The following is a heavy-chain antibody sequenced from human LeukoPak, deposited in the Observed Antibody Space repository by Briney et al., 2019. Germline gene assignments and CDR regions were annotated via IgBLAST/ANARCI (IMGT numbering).Heavy chain of an antibody. CDR1: GFTFDDYG. CDR2: INWNGGSK. J-gene: IGHJ4*02. D-gene: IGHD3-10*01. V-gene: IGHV3-20*04. Sequence: GVSLRLSCAASGFTFDDYGMRWVRHAPGKGREWVSDINWNGGSKGYADSVRGRFTISRDNAKNSLYLQMNSLRAEDTALYYCARSLWFGETVGVYRGQGTLVTVSS. CDR3: ARSLWFGETVGVY.